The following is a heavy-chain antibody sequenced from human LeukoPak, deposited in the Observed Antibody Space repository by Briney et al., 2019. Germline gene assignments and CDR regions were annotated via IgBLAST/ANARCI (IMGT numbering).Heavy chain of an antibody. CDR3: ARVQQYQLLYFWSRVGYYYYYGMDV. CDR2: MNPNSGNT. D-gene: IGHD2-2*02. J-gene: IGHJ6*02. V-gene: IGHV1-8*01. CDR1: GYTFTSYD. Sequence: ASVKVSCKASGYTFTSYDINWVRQATGQGLEWMGWMNPNSGNTGYAQKFQGRVTMTRNTSISTACMELSSLRSEDTAVYYCARVQQYQLLYFWSRVGYYYYYGMDVWGQGTTVTVSS.